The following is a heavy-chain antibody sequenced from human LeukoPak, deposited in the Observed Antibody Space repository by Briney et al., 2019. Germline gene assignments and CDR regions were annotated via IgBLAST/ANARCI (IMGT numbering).Heavy chain of an antibody. Sequence: GXLXLSXAXSGFTFSSYWMHWVRHAPGKGLVWVSRINSDGSSTSYADSVKGRFTISRDNAKNTLYLQMNSLRAEDTAVYYCARDEVGGSLCWGQGTMVTVSS. CDR2: INSDGSST. CDR1: GFTFSSYW. D-gene: IGHD1-26*01. CDR3: ARDEVGGSLC. V-gene: IGHV3-74*01. J-gene: IGHJ3*01.